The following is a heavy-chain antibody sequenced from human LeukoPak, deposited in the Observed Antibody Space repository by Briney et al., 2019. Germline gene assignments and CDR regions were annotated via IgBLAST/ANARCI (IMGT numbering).Heavy chain of an antibody. Sequence: GASVKVSCKASGYTFTNYAISWVRQAPGQGLEWMGWISGYNGNTNYAQNLQGRVTMTTDTSTSTAYMELRSLSSDDTAVYYCARDQAWDPQYYYDSSGAPDAFDIWGQGTMVTVSS. CDR2: ISGYNGNT. V-gene: IGHV1-18*01. D-gene: IGHD3-22*01. CDR1: GYTFTNYA. CDR3: ARDQAWDPQYYYDSSGAPDAFDI. J-gene: IGHJ3*02.